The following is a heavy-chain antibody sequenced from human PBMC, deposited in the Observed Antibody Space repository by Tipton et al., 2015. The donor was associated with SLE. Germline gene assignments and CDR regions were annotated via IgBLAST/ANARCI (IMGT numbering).Heavy chain of an antibody. D-gene: IGHD3-3*01. CDR2: IYSSGTT. CDR3: ARLLTIFGVVN. V-gene: IGHV4-39*07. CDR1: GGSITRSGNY. Sequence: TLSLTCTVSGGSITRSGNYWGWIRQPPGKGLEWIGSIYSSGTTYYNPSPKSRVTISVDTSKNQFSLRLSSVTAADTAVYYCARLLTIFGVVNWGLGTLVTVSS. J-gene: IGHJ4*02.